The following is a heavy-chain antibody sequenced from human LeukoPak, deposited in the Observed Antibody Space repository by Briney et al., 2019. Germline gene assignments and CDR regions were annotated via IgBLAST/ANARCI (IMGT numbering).Heavy chain of an antibody. J-gene: IGHJ4*02. V-gene: IGHV4-59*01. CDR1: GGSISSYY. CDR3: AREAHYYDSSGYYRWFDY. CDR2: IYYSGST. Sequence: PSETLSLTCTVSGGSISSYYWSWIRQPPGKELEWIGYIYYSGSTNYNPSLKSRVTISVDTSKNQFSLKLSSVTAADTAVYYCAREAHYYDSSGYYRWFDYWGQGTLVTVSS. D-gene: IGHD3-22*01.